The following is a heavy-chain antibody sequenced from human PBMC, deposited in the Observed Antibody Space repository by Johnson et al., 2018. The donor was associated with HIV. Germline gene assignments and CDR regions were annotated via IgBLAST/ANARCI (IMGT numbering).Heavy chain of an antibody. V-gene: IGHV3-74*01. Sequence: VQLVESGGGLVPPGWSLRLSCAASVLIFTRSLIHCVRHAPGQRLVCVARSTSVGSNTTSADSLHGRITVSRDKAKNTLQLQMNSLRAEETAVYYGAREGGIITIGGVIPRNAFDIWGQGTMVTVSS. CDR3: AREGGIITIGGVIPRNAFDI. J-gene: IGHJ3*02. CDR1: VLIFTRSL. D-gene: IGHD3-16*01. CDR2: STSVGSNT.